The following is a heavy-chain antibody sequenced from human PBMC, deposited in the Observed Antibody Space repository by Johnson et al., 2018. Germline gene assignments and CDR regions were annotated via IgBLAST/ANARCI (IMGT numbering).Heavy chain of an antibody. CDR1: GFTVSSNY. D-gene: IGHD3-22*01. CDR3: ARDPYFYDSSAYNPRVD. Sequence: VQLVQSGGGVVQPGRSLRLSCAASGFTVSSNYMSWVRQAPGKGLEWVSVMYSGGSTYYADSVKGRFTISRDKSKNTLYLQMNSLRVDDTAVYYCARDPYFYDSSAYNPRVDWGQGTLVTVSS. CDR2: MYSGGST. J-gene: IGHJ1*01. V-gene: IGHV3-66*02.